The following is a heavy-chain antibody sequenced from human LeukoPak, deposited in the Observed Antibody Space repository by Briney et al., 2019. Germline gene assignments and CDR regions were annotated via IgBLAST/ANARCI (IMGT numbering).Heavy chain of an antibody. CDR2: MNPNSGNT. CDR1: GYTFTSYD. CDR3: ARGGGYYDFWSGYSYYYYMDV. D-gene: IGHD3-3*01. J-gene: IGHJ6*03. V-gene: IGHV1-8*03. Sequence: GASVKVSCKASGYTFTSYDINWVRQATGQGLEWMGWMNPNSGNTGYAQKFQGRVTITRNTSISTAYMELSSLRSEDTAVYYCARGGGYYDFWSGYSYYYYMDVWGKGTTVTVSS.